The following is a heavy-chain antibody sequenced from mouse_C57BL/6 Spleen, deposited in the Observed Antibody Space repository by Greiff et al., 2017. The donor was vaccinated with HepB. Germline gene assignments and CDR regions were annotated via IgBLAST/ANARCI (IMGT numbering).Heavy chain of an antibody. Sequence: VKLMESGAELVKPGASVKLSCKASGYTFTEYTIHWVKQRSGQGLEWIGWFYPGSGSIKYNEKFKDKATLTADKSSSTVYMELSRLTSEDSAVYFCARHEDKDYGSNWYFDVWGTGTTVTVSS. CDR1: GYTFTEYT. V-gene: IGHV1-62-2*01. CDR2: FYPGSGSI. CDR3: ARHEDKDYGSNWYFDV. J-gene: IGHJ1*03. D-gene: IGHD1-1*01.